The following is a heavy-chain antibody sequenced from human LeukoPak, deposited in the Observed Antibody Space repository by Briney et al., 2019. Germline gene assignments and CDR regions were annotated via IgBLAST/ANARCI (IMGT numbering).Heavy chain of an antibody. J-gene: IGHJ6*02. CDR3: ARNYGDYGYYYYYGMDV. V-gene: IGHV4-59*08. CDR2: IYYSGST. Sequence: SETLSLTCTVSGGSISSYYWSWIRQPPGKGLEWIGYIYYSGSTNYNPSLKGRVTISVDTSKNQFSLKLSSVTAADTAVYYCARNYGDYGYYYYYGMDVWGQGTTVTVSS. D-gene: IGHD4-17*01. CDR1: GGSISSYY.